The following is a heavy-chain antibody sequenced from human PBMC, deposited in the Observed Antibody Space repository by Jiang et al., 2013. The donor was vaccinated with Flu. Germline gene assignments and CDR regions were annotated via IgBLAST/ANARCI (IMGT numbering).Heavy chain of an antibody. J-gene: IGHJ4*02. V-gene: IGHV4-34*01. D-gene: IGHD6-19*01. Sequence: LLKPSETLSLTCAVYGGSFSGYYWSWIRQPPGKGLEWIGEINHSGSTNYSPSLKSRVTISVDTSKNQFSLKLSSVTAADTAVYYCARCRPRDSSGPSDYWGQGNPGHRLL. CDR1: GGSFSGYY. CDR3: ARCRPRDSSGPSDY. CDR2: INHSGST.